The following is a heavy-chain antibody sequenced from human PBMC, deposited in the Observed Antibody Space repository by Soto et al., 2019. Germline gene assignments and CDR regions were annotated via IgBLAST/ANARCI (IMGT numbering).Heavy chain of an antibody. J-gene: IGHJ5*02. Sequence: DSVKASCKTSGYTFTSFGISWVRQAPGQGLEWMGWITTDKGKTNYAQKLQGRITMTTDTSTSTAYMELRSLRSDDTAIYYCARDNNYFDPWGQGTLVTVSS. V-gene: IGHV1-18*01. CDR1: GYTFTSFG. CDR2: ITTDKGKT. CDR3: ARDNNYFDP.